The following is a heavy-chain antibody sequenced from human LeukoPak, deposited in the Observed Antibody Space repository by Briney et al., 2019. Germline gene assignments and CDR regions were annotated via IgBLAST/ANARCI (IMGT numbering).Heavy chain of an antibody. CDR1: GFSFNNAW. V-gene: IGHV3-15*01. J-gene: IGHJ4*02. CDR3: AKDPLVRGATYDY. CDR2: IKSKTDGGTT. D-gene: IGHD3-10*01. Sequence: GGSLRLSCAASGFSFNNAWMSWVRQAPGKGLEWVGRIKSKTDGGTTDYAAPVKGRFTIPRDDSKNTLYLQMNSLKTEDTAVYYCAKDPLVRGATYDYWGQGTLVTVSS.